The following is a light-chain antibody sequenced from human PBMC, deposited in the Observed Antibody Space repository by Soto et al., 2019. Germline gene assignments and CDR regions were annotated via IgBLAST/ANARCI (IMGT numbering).Light chain of an antibody. J-gene: IGKJ1*01. CDR1: QSRSSN. CDR3: HQFHNWPRT. CDR2: GAS. V-gene: IGKV3-15*01. Sequence: EIVMTYSLTTVSVDRGERATXSCRASQSRSSNVAWYQQKPGQAHRLISYGASTRAAGIPDRFSGSGSGTEFTLTITSLQSEDFAVYYSHQFHNWPRTFDQGTEVDIK.